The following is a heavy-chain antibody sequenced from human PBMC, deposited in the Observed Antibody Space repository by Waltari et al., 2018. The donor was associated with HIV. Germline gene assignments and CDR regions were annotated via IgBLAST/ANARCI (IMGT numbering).Heavy chain of an antibody. CDR1: GSTFGTVA. J-gene: IGHJ6*02. Sequence: EVRLSESGGARVQPGESLTLSCQVSGSTFGTVAWSWIRQGPERGLEWLATIDGDATTTHYADSVRGRSVVSRDLSKGMLLLQMDGLRVDDTAVYFCATHLTGSGSFFYYIMDNWGRGTTVSVS. CDR3: ATHLTGSGSFFYYIMDN. D-gene: IGHD3-10*01. CDR2: IDGDATTT. V-gene: IGHV3-23*01.